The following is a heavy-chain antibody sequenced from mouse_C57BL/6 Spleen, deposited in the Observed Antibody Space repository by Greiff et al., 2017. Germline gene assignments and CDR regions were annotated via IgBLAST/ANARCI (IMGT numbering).Heavy chain of an antibody. J-gene: IGHJ1*03. Sequence: EVKLMESGPGLVKPSQSLSLTCSATGYSITSCYYWNWIRQFPGNKLEWMGYISYDGSNNYNPSLKNQISFTRDTSKNQFFLKLKSVTTEDTATYYCARGDYDVGWYFAVWGTGTTVTVS. CDR2: ISYDGSN. CDR1: GYSITSCYY. CDR3: ARGDYDVGWYFAV. D-gene: IGHD2-4*01. V-gene: IGHV3-6*01.